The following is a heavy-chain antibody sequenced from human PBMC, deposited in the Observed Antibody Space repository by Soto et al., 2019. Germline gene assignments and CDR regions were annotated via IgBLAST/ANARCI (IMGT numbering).Heavy chain of an antibody. CDR1: GYTFTYYA. J-gene: IGHJ4*02. Sequence: QVQLVQSGAEEKKPGASVKVSCKASGYTFTYYAIHWVRQAPGQRLEWMGWINAGNGNTKYSQKFPGRVTITRDTSASTAYMELSSLRSEDTAVYYCARGDWWLFDYWGQGTLVTVSS. V-gene: IGHV1-3*05. CDR3: ARGDWWLFDY. D-gene: IGHD2-8*02. CDR2: INAGNGNT.